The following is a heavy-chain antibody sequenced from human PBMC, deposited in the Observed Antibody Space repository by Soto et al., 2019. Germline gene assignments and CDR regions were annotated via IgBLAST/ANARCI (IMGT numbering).Heavy chain of an antibody. J-gene: IGHJ5*02. V-gene: IGHV1-18*01. CDR1: GYTFTSYG. CDR2: ISAYNVNT. CDR3: ARRVAKYSSSPGSRFAP. D-gene: IGHD6-6*01. Sequence: ASVKVSCKASGYTFTSYGISWVRQAPGQGLEWMGWISAYNVNTNYAQKLQGRVTMTTDTSTSTAYMELRSLRSDDTAVYYCARRVAKYSSSPGSRFAPWGQGTLVTVSS.